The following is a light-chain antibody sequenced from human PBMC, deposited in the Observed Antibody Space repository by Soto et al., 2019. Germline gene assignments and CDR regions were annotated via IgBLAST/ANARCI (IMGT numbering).Light chain of an antibody. V-gene: IGLV2-8*01. CDR3: SSYAGSYNWV. Sequence: QSALTQPPSASGSPGQSVTISCTGTSSDIGGYKYVSWYQQHTGKAPKLLIYEVSKRPSGVPDRFSGSKSGNTASLTVSGLQAADEAYYYCSSYAGSYNWVFGGGTKLTVL. CDR2: EVS. J-gene: IGLJ3*02. CDR1: SSDIGGYKY.